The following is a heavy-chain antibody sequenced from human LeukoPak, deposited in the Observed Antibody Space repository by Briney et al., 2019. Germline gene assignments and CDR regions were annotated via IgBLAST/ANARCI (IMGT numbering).Heavy chain of an antibody. CDR2: INPNSGGT. V-gene: IGHV1-2*02. J-gene: IGHJ6*03. D-gene: IGHD6-13*01. CDR1: GYTFTGYY. CDR3: AREGLAAAGTGGDYYYYYMDV. Sequence: ASVKVSCKASGYTFTGYYMHWVRQAPGQGLEWMGWINPNSGGTNYAQRFQGRVTMTRDTSISTAYMELSRLRSDDTAVYYCAREGLAAAGTGGDYYYYYMDVWGQGTLVTVSS.